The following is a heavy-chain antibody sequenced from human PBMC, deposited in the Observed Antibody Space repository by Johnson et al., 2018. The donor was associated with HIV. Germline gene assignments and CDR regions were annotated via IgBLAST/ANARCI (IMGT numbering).Heavy chain of an antibody. J-gene: IGHJ3*02. CDR1: GFTFSDSF. CDR3: AKTLGYDSSDYHDGFDI. V-gene: IGHV3-11*04. D-gene: IGHD3-22*01. CDR2: ISGYGRTI. Sequence: QVQLVESGGGLVKPGGSLRLSCAASGFTFSDSFMAWIRQAPGKGLEWISYISGYGRTIYYADSVRGRFTISRDNSKNTLYLQMNSLRPEDTAVYYCAKTLGYDSSDYHDGFDIWGHGTMVTVSS.